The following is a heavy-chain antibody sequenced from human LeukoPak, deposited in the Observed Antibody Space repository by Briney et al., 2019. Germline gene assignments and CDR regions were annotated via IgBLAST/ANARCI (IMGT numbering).Heavy chain of an antibody. CDR1: GFTFSIYG. Sequence: GGSLRLSCAASGFTFSIYGMTWVRQAPGMGLEWVSVLCSGGSTYYADSVKGRFTISTDNSKNTLYLQMNSLRAEDTALYYCARKVGYGYALDYWGQGTLVTVSS. CDR2: LCSGGST. V-gene: IGHV3-53*01. J-gene: IGHJ4*02. CDR3: ARKVGYGYALDY. D-gene: IGHD5-18*01.